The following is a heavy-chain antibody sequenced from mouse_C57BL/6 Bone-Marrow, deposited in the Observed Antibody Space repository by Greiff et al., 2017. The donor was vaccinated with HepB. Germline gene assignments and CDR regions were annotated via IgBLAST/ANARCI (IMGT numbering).Heavy chain of an antibody. CDR1: GYTFTDYE. CDR2: IDPETGGT. D-gene: IGHD2-5*01. Sequence: VQLQQSGAELVRPGASVTLSCKASGYTFTDYEMHWVKQTPVHGLEWIGAIDPETGGTAYNQKFKGKAILTADKSSSTAYMELRSLTSEDSAVYYCTRNSNYGEYFDYWGQGTTLTVSS. J-gene: IGHJ2*01. V-gene: IGHV1-15*01. CDR3: TRNSNYGEYFDY.